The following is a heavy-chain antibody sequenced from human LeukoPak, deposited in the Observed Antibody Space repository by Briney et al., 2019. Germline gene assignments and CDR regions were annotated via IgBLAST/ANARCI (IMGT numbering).Heavy chain of an antibody. Sequence: SCKASGGTFSSYGMSWVRQAPGKGLEWVSAISGSGGSTYYADSVKARFTISRDNSKNTLYLQMNSLRAEDTAVYYCAKDAYYYDSSGSDYFDYWGQGTLVTVSS. CDR2: ISGSGGST. D-gene: IGHD3-22*01. V-gene: IGHV3-23*01. CDR3: AKDAYYYDSSGSDYFDY. CDR1: GGTFSSYG. J-gene: IGHJ4*02.